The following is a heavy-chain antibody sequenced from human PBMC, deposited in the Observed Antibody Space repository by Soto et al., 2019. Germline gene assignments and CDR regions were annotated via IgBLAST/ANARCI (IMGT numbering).Heavy chain of an antibody. J-gene: IGHJ4*02. V-gene: IGHV4-31*03. Sequence: TLSLHYTVSVGSISSGGYYWSWIRQHPGKGLEWIGYIYYSGSTYYNPSLKSRVTISVDTSKNQFSLKLSSVTAADTAVYYCARRHYYDSSGYDWKDWGQGTLVTVSS. CDR2: IYYSGST. D-gene: IGHD3-22*01. CDR1: VGSISSGGYY. CDR3: ARRHYYDSSGYDWKD.